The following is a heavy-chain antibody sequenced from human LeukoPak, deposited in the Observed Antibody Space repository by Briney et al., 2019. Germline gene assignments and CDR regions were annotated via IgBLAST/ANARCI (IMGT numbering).Heavy chain of an antibody. D-gene: IGHD5-12*01. V-gene: IGHV3-7*01. J-gene: IGHJ4*02. CDR1: GFTFSSYW. Sequence: GGSLRLSCAASGFTFSSYWMSWVRQAPGKGLEWVANIKQDGSEKYYVDSVKGRFTISRDNAKNSLYLQMNSLRAEDTAVYYCARDYRGYRAPYYFDYWGQGTLVTVRS. CDR2: IKQDGSEK. CDR3: ARDYRGYRAPYYFDY.